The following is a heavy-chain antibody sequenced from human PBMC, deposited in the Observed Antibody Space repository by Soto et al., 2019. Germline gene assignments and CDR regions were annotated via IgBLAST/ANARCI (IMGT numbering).Heavy chain of an antibody. J-gene: IGHJ6*03. V-gene: IGHV1-46*03. Sequence: QVQLVQSGAEVKKPGASVTVSCTASGYTFTSYYIHWVRQAPGQGLEWMGIINPSGGSTSYAQKFQGRVTMTRDTSTSTVYMEVSGLRSEDTAVYYCARDQEPSTLYYDYYYIDVWGKGTTVTVSS. CDR2: INPSGGST. CDR1: GYTFTSYY. CDR3: ARDQEPSTLYYDYYYIDV.